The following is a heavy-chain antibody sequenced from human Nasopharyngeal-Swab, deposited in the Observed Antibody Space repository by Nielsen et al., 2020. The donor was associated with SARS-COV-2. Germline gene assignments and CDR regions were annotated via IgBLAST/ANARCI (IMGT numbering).Heavy chain of an antibody. J-gene: IGHJ4*02. CDR2: IKQDGSEK. D-gene: IGHD6-13*01. CDR3: ARGPGSWYSLDY. Sequence: GESLKISCASSGITFSRYWMSWVRQAPGKGLEWVDNIKQDGSEKYYVDSVKGRFTISRDNAKNSLYLQMNSLRAEDTAVYYCARGPGSWYSLDYWGQGTLGTVSS. V-gene: IGHV3-7*01. CDR1: GITFSRYW.